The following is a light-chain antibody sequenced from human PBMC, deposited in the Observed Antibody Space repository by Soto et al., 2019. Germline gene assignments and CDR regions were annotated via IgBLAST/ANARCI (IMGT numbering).Light chain of an antibody. CDR1: SSNIGGDD. J-gene: IGLJ1*01. Sequence: TVTISCSGSSSNIGGDDVHWYQHLPGTAPKVLIHRNNQRPSGVPDRFSGSKSGTSASLAISGLRSEDEADYYCAVWDASLRGHVFGNGTKVTVL. V-gene: IGLV1-47*01. CDR2: RNN. CDR3: AVWDASLRGHV.